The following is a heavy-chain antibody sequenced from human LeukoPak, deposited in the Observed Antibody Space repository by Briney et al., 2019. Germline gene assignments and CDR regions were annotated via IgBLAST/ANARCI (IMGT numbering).Heavy chain of an antibody. J-gene: IGHJ4*02. CDR3: ARAPLKTQQDY. V-gene: IGHV3-7*03. D-gene: IGHD1/OR15-1a*01. Sequence: GGSLRLSCAASGFTFSSYAMSWVRQAPGKGLEWVANIKQDGSEKYYVDSVKGRFTISRDNAKNSLYLQMNSLRAEDTAVYYCARAPLKTQQDYWGQGTLVTVSS. CDR1: GFTFSSYA. CDR2: IKQDGSEK.